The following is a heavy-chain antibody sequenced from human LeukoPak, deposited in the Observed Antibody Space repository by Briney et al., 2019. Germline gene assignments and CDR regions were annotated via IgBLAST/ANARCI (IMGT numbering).Heavy chain of an antibody. CDR3: ARASTTVVKMGAFDI. J-gene: IGHJ3*02. CDR2: INPNSGGT. D-gene: IGHD4-23*01. V-gene: IGHV1-2*02. Sequence: ASVKVSCKASGYTFTGYYMHWVRQAPGQGLEWMGWINPNSGGTNYAQKFQGRVTMTRDTSISTAYMELSRLRSDDTAVYYCARASTTVVKMGAFDIWGQGTMVTVSS. CDR1: GYTFTGYY.